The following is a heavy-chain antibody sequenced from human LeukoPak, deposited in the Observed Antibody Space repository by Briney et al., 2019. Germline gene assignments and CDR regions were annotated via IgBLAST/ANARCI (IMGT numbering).Heavy chain of an antibody. CDR2: ISGSGGTT. D-gene: IGHD1-26*01. J-gene: IGHJ3*02. V-gene: IGHV3-23*01. CDR1: GFTFSSYA. CDR3: AKDSRFSGNYKAFDI. Sequence: GGSLRLSCAASGFTFSSYAMSWVRQGPGKGLEWVSGISGSGGTTNYADSVKGRLTISRDNSKKTLYLQMNSLRAEDTAVYYCAKDSRFSGNYKAFDIWGQGTLVTVSS.